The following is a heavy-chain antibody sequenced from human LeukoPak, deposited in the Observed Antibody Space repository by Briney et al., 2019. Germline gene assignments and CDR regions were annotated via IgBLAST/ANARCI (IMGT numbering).Heavy chain of an antibody. CDR1: GGSISSSGYY. CDR3: ARRKWELWAFDI. Sequence: PSETLSLTCTVSGGSISSSGYYWGWIRQPPGKGLEWIGSIYYSGSTYYNPSLKSRVTISVDTSKNQFSLKLSSVTAADTAVYYCARRKWELWAFDIWGQGTMVTVSS. CDR2: IYYSGST. V-gene: IGHV4-39*07. D-gene: IGHD1-26*01. J-gene: IGHJ3*02.